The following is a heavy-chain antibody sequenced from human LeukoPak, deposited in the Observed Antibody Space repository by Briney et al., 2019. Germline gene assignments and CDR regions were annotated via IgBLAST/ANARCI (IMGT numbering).Heavy chain of an antibody. Sequence: GGSLRLSCAASGFTFSSYSMTWVRQAPGKGLEWVANIKEDGSEKYYVDSVTGRFTISRDNAKNLLYLQMNSLRAENTAVYFCAREYGYYFDSWGQGTLVTVSS. V-gene: IGHV3-7*01. D-gene: IGHD3-22*01. CDR3: AREYGYYFDS. J-gene: IGHJ4*02. CDR1: GFTFSSYS. CDR2: IKEDGSEK.